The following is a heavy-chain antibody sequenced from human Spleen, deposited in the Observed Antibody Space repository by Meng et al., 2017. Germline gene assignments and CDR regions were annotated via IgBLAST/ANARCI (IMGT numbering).Heavy chain of an antibody. V-gene: IGHV3-72*01. J-gene: IGHJ4*02. CDR1: GFTLSDHY. Sequence: GESLKISCEASGFTLSDHYIDWVRQAPGKGLEWVGRSRNKANSYTTEYAASVKGRFTISRDDSNNSLYLQMNSLKTEDTAVYYCTRGVYGGRFYFVDWGQGTLVTVSS. D-gene: IGHD1-26*01. CDR2: SRNKANSYTT. CDR3: TRGVYGGRFYFVD.